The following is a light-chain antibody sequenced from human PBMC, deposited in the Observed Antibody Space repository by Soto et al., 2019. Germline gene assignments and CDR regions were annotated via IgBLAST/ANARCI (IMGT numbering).Light chain of an antibody. V-gene: IGKV3-20*01. CDR2: GAS. Sequence: EIVLTQSPGTLSLSPGERATLSCRASQGVSGSQLAWYQQKPGQTPRLLIYGASSRATGVPDRFSGSGSGTDFTLTIARLEPEDFAVYYCQQYGNSPRTFGQGTRVEIK. J-gene: IGKJ1*01. CDR1: QGVSGSQ. CDR3: QQYGNSPRT.